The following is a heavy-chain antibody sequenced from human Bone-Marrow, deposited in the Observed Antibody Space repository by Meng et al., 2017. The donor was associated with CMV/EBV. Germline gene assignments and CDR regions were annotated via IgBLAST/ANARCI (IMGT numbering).Heavy chain of an antibody. Sequence: GESLKISCAASGFTFSSYSMNWVRQAPGKGLEWVSSISSSSSYIYYADSVKGRFTISRDNAKNSLYLQMNSLRAEDTAVYYCASHEPHRYCSSTRCYFYDYYGMDVWGQGTTVTVSS. CDR3: ASHEPHRYCSSTRCYFYDYYGMDV. CDR1: GFTFSSYS. V-gene: IGHV3-21*01. J-gene: IGHJ6*02. CDR2: ISSSSSYI. D-gene: IGHD2-2*01.